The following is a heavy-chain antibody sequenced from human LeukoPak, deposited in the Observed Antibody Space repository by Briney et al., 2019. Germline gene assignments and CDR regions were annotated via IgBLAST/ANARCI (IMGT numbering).Heavy chain of an antibody. D-gene: IGHD4-23*01. V-gene: IGHV3-30-3*01. CDR3: AREGEYGGNSVLGAFDI. CDR1: GFTFSSYA. J-gene: IGHJ3*02. CDR2: ISYDGSNK. Sequence: SGRSLRLSCVASGFTFSSYAMHWVRQAPGKGLEWVAVISYDGSNKYYADSVKGRFTISRDNSKNTLYLQMNSLRAEDTAVYYCAREGEYGGNSVLGAFDIWGQGTMVTVSS.